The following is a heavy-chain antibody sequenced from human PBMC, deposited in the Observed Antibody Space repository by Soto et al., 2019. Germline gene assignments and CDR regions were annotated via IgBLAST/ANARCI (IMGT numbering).Heavy chain of an antibody. D-gene: IGHD3-3*01. CDR2: ISYDGSNK. V-gene: IGHV3-30-3*01. J-gene: IGHJ3*02. CDR1: GFTFSSYA. CDR3: ARGVGRITIFGVARVDAFDI. Sequence: QPGGSLRLSCAASGFTFSSYAMHWVRQAPGKGLEWVAVISYDGSNKYYADSVKGRFTISRDNSKNTLYLQMNSLRAEDTAVYYCARGVGRITIFGVARVDAFDIWGQGTMVTVSS.